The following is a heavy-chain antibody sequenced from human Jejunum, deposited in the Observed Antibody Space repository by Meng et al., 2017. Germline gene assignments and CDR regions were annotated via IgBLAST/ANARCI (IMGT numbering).Heavy chain of an antibody. CDR2: ISTNNGNT. D-gene: IGHD6-19*01. CDR3: ARRNGWRFDY. CDR1: GYTFTSYG. V-gene: IGHV1-18*01. Sequence: ASVKVSCKASGYTFTSYGLSWVRQAPGQGPEWMGWISTNNGNTNYAQKLQGRVTMTTDTSKSTVYMEVGGLRADDRAVYYCARRNGWRFDYWGQGTLVTVSS. J-gene: IGHJ4*02.